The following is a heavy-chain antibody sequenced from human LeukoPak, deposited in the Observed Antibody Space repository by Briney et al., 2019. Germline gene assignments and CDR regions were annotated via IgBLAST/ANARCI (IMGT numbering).Heavy chain of an antibody. CDR2: INHSGST. CDR1: GGSFSGYY. Sequence: SETLSLTCAVYGGSFSGYYWSWIRQPPGKGLEWIGEINHSGSTNYNPSLKSRVTISVDTSKNQFSLKLSSVTAADTAVYYCARGSMVRGVTNFYYYGMDVWGQGTTVTVS. D-gene: IGHD3-10*01. V-gene: IGHV4-34*01. CDR3: ARGSMVRGVTNFYYYGMDV. J-gene: IGHJ6*02.